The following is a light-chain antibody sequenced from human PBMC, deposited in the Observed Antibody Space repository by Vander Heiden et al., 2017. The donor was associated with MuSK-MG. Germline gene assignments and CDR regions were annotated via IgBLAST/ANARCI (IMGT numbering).Light chain of an antibody. CDR3: QQSYRLPYT. J-gene: IGKJ2*01. CDR1: ENINIY. V-gene: IGKV1-39*01. CDR2: VAS. Sequence: DIQMTQSPSSLSASVGDRVTITCRSSENINIYLNWYQQKPGRAPSLLIYVASHLQSGVPSRFSGSGSGTEFTLTISALQPEDFATYYCQQSYRLPYTFGQGTKVDI.